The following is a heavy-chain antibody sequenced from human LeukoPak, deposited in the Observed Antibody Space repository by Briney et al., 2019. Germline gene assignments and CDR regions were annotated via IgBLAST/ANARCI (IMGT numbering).Heavy chain of an antibody. CDR3: ARGEMATIFALFH. V-gene: IGHV4-34*01. Sequence: NPSETLSLTCAVYGGSFSGYYWSWIRQPPGKGLEWVGEINHSGSTNYNPSLKSRVTISVDTSKNQFSLKLSSVTAADTAVYYCARGEMATIFALFHWGQGTLVTVSS. D-gene: IGHD5-24*01. CDR2: INHSGST. J-gene: IGHJ4*02. CDR1: GGSFSGYY.